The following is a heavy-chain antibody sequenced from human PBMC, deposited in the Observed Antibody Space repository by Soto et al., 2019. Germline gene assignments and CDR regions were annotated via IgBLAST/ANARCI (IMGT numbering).Heavy chain of an antibody. CDR1: GYSISSGYY. Sequence: SETLSLTCAVSGYSISSGYYWGWIRQPPGKGLEWIGSIYHSGSTYYNPSLKSRVTISVDTSKNQFSLKLSSVTAADTAVYYCASGINSSGWYPTIDYWGQGTLVTASS. V-gene: IGHV4-38-2*01. D-gene: IGHD6-19*01. CDR2: IYHSGST. CDR3: ASGINSSGWYPTIDY. J-gene: IGHJ4*02.